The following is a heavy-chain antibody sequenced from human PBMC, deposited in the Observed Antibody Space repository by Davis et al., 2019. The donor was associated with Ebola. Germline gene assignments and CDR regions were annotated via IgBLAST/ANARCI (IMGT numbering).Heavy chain of an antibody. D-gene: IGHD6-6*01. CDR2: IRQDGSEK. CDR3: ARVVVRGSIVPRSRFDP. J-gene: IGHJ5*02. V-gene: IGHV3-7*03. CDR1: GFSFSSHW. Sequence: GESLKISCAASGFSFSSHWMSWVRQAPGKGLEWVANIRQDGSEKHYVDSVKGRFTISRDNAKNSLYLQMNSLRADDTAVYYCARVVVRGSIVPRSRFDPWGQGTLVTVSS.